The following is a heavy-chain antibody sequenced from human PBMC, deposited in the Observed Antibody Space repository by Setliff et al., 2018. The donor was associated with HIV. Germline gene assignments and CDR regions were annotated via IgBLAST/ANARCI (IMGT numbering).Heavy chain of an antibody. V-gene: IGHV4-39*01. CDR1: GVSTISSSSSYY. J-gene: IGHJ4*02. CDR2: ISHSGIT. CDR3: AGQGAVTGHAFDS. D-gene: IGHD6-19*01. Sequence: SETLSLTCIVSGVSTISSSSSYYWGWIRQPPGKGLEWIGYISHSGITYYNPSLKSRVTISVDTSKNHFSLRLSSVTAADTAVYCCAGQGAVTGHAFDSWGPGALVTVSS.